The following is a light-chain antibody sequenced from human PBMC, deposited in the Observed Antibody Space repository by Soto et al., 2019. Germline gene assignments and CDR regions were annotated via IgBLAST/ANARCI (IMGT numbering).Light chain of an antibody. CDR2: EVS. CDR1: SSDVGGYNY. V-gene: IGLV2-14*01. Sequence: QSALTQPASVSGSPGQSITISCTGTSSDVGGYNYVSWYQQHPGKAPKLMIYEVSNRPSGVSNRFSGSKSGNMASLTISGLQAEDEADYYCSSYTSRSTEVFGTGTKLTVL. J-gene: IGLJ1*01. CDR3: SSYTSRSTEV.